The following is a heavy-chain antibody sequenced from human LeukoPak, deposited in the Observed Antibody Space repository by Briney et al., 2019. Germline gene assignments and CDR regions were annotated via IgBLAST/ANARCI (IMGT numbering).Heavy chain of an antibody. CDR3: AKGRITMVRGVIHHPNYFDY. J-gene: IGHJ4*02. CDR1: GFTFSSYG. D-gene: IGHD3-10*01. CDR2: ISYDGSNK. Sequence: GGSLRLSCAASGFTFSSYGMHWVRQAPGKGLEWVAVISYDGSNKYYADSVKGRFTISRDNSKNTLYLQMNSLRAEDTAVYYCAKGRITMVRGVIHHPNYFDYWGQGTLVTVSS. V-gene: IGHV3-30*18.